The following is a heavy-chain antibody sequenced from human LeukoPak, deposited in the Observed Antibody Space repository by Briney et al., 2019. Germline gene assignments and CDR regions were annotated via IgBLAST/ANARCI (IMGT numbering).Heavy chain of an antibody. CDR1: GGSISSSSYY. Sequence: SETLSLTCTVSGGSISSSSYYWGWLRQPPGKGLEWIGSIYYSGSTYYNPSLKSRVTISVDTSKNQFSLKLSSVTAADTAVYYCARDSYYYYGSGSYRWFDPWGQGTLVTVSS. J-gene: IGHJ5*02. CDR3: ARDSYYYYGSGSYRWFDP. CDR2: IYYSGST. V-gene: IGHV4-39*07. D-gene: IGHD3-10*01.